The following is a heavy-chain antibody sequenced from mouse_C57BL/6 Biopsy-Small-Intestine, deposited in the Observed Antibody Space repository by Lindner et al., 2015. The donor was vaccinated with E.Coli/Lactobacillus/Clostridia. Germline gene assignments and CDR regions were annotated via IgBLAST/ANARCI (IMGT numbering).Heavy chain of an antibody. V-gene: IGHV1-14*01. J-gene: IGHJ4*01. Sequence: QLQESGPELVKPGASVKMSCKASGYTFTSYVMHWVKQKPGQGLEWIGYINPYNDGTKYNEKFKGKATPTSDKSSSTAYMELSSLTSEDSAVYYCARKEGYYGNSYYAMDYWGQGTSVTVSS. CDR1: GYTFTSYV. D-gene: IGHD2-1*01. CDR3: ARKEGYYGNSYYAMDY. CDR2: INPYNDGT.